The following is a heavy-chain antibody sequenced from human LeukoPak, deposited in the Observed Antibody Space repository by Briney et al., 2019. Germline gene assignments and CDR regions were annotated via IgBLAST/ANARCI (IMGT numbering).Heavy chain of an antibody. V-gene: IGHV1-69*01. CDR1: GGTFSSYA. J-gene: IGHJ3*02. CDR2: IIPIFGTA. CDR3: ARGDVAPLPEGAFDI. Sequence: ASVKVSCKASGGTFSSYAISWVRQAPGQGLEWMGGIIPIFGTANCAQKFQGRVTITADESTSTAYMELSSLRSEDTALYYCARGDVAPLPEGAFDIWGQGTMVTVSS. D-gene: IGHD1-14*01.